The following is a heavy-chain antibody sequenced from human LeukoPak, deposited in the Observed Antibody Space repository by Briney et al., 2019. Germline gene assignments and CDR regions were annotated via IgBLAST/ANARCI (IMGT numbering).Heavy chain of an antibody. CDR1: GGSISSSSYY. D-gene: IGHD6-13*01. CDR2: FYYSGST. CDR3: ARRAATGSLSLDY. V-gene: IGHV4-39*01. Sequence: NPSETLSLTCTVSGGSISSSSYYWDWIRQPPGKGLEWIGSFYYSGSTHYNPSLKSRLTVSVDTSKNQFSLKLNSVTSADTAVYYCARRAATGSLSLDYWGQGTLVTVSS. J-gene: IGHJ4*02.